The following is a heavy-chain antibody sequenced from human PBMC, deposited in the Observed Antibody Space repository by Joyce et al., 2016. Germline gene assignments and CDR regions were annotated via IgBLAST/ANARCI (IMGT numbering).Heavy chain of an antibody. Sequence: EVQLVESGGGLVQPGGSLRLSCAASGFTFSGVWMHWVRQAPVKGLVGVSRINSDGNSTNYADSVKGRFTISRDNAKNTLYLQMSSLRAEDTAVYYCARGYYYYDGVDYWGQGTLVTVSS. J-gene: IGHJ4*02. CDR1: GFTFSGVW. CDR2: INSDGNST. CDR3: ARGYYYYDGVDY. D-gene: IGHD3-22*01. V-gene: IGHV3-74*01.